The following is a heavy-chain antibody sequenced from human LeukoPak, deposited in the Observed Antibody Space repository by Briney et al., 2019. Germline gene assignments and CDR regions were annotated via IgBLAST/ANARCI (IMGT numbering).Heavy chain of an antibody. D-gene: IGHD2-2*01. CDR2: IYPGDSDT. CDR1: GCSFNTYR. V-gene: IGHV5-51*01. J-gene: IGHJ4*02. CDR3: ARRQGCSSTSCPPDY. Sequence: GESLKISCRGSGCSFNTYRIGWVRQMPGTGLEWMGIIYPGDSDTRYTPSFQGQVTLSADKSINTAYLQWSSLKASDTAMYYCARRQGCSSTSCPPDYWGQGTLVTVSP.